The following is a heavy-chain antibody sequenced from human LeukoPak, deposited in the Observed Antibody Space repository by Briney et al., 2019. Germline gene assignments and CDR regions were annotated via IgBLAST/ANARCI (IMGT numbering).Heavy chain of an antibody. Sequence: AGGSLRLSCAASGFTFSSYAMSWVRQAPGKGLECISGFSGSGGSTYYADSVKGRFTISRDNSKNTLYLQMNSLRAEDTAVYYCAKDASITMIVVVSQYYFDYWGQGTLVTVSS. D-gene: IGHD3-22*01. V-gene: IGHV3-23*01. J-gene: IGHJ4*02. CDR1: GFTFSSYA. CDR2: FSGSGGST. CDR3: AKDASITMIVVVSQYYFDY.